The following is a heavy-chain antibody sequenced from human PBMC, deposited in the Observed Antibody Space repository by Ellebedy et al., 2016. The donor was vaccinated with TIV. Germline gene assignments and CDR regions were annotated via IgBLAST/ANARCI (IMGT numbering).Heavy chain of an antibody. CDR1: GGSISRYY. CDR2: LYSGGST. D-gene: IGHD5-24*01. J-gene: IGHJ3*02. V-gene: IGHV4-59*01. Sequence: SETLSLTCTVSGGSISRYYWTWIRQPPGKGLEWIAYLYSGGSTNYNPSLKIRVTLSLDMSARQFSLKLSSVTGEDTALYYCAGLEMATFDNIWGRGIQFNVYS. CDR3: AGLEMATFDNI.